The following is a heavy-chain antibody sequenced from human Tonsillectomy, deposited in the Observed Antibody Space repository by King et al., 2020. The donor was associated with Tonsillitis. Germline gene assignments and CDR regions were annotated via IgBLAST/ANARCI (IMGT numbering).Heavy chain of an antibody. CDR1: GFTFADYA. J-gene: IGHJ4*02. V-gene: IGHV3-9*01. CDR2: ISWSSDTI. CDR3: AKDSENSFGVVSYFDY. D-gene: IGHD3-3*01. Sequence: VQLVESGGGLVQPGRSLRLSCAASGFTFADYAMHWVRQAPGKGLEWVSIISWSSDTIDYADSVKGRFTISRDNAKNSLYLQMNSLRAEDTALYYCAKDSENSFGVVSYFDYWGQGTLVTVSS.